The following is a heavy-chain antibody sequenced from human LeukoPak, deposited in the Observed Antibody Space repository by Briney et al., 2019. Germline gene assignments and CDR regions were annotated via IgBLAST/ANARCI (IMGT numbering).Heavy chain of an antibody. V-gene: IGHV3-21*01. J-gene: IGHJ4*02. CDR3: ARDSQVVGTDFDD. CDR2: ISRGSSYI. CDR1: GFTFSTYA. Sequence: PGGSLRLSCAASGFTFSTYAMNWVRQAPGKGLEWVSSISRGSSYIYYADSVKGRLTIHRDNAKSSLYLQMDNLRVEDTAVHFCARDSQVVGTDFDDWGQGILVTVSS. D-gene: IGHD3-22*01.